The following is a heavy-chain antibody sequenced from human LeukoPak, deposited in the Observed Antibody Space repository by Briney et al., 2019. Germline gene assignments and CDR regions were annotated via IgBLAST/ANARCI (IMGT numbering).Heavy chain of an antibody. V-gene: IGHV3-21*01. J-gene: IGHJ4*02. CDR3: ARDRWGYSYGGD. D-gene: IGHD5-18*01. CDR2: ITSSSSYI. CDR1: GFTFSTYN. Sequence: KSGGSLRLSCAASGFTFSTYNMNWVRQAPGKGLEWVSSITSSSSYIYYADSVKGRFTISRDNAKNSLYLQMNSLRAEDTAVYYCARDRWGYSYGGDWGQGTLVTVSS.